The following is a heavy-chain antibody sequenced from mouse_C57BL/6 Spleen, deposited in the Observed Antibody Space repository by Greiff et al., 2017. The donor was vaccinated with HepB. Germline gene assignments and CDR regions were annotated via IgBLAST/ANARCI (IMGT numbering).Heavy chain of an antibody. V-gene: IGHV1-81*01. CDR1: GYTFTSYG. CDR2: IYPRSGNT. Sequence: QVQLKQSGAELARPGASVKLSCKASGYTFTSYGISWVKQRTGQGLEWIGEIYPRSGNTYYNEKFKGKATLTADKSSSTAYMELRSLTSEDSAVYFCARDGGTTVVDYFDYWGQGTTLTVSS. J-gene: IGHJ2*01. CDR3: ARDGGTTVVDYFDY. D-gene: IGHD1-1*01.